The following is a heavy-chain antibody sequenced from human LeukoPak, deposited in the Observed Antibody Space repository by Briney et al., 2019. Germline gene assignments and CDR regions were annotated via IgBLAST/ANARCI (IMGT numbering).Heavy chain of an antibody. D-gene: IGHD3-9*01. CDR1: GGSISSGSYY. CDR2: IYTSGST. J-gene: IGHJ5*02. V-gene: IGHV4-61*02. CDR3: ATIRAYDILTGSGSRGWFDP. Sequence: SQTLSLTCTVSGGSISSGSYYWSWIRQPAGKGLEWIGRIYTSGSTNYNPSLKSRVTISVDTSKNQFSLKLSSVTAADTAVYYCATIRAYDILTGSGSRGWFDPWGQGTLVTVSS.